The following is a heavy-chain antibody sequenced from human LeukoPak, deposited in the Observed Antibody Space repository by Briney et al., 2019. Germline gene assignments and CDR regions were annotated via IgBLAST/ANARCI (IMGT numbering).Heavy chain of an antibody. CDR3: AKASRSSGYHYYFDY. D-gene: IGHD3-22*01. CDR1: GFTFSSYA. Sequence: GGSLRLSCAASGFTFSSYAMSWVRQAPGKGLEWVSAISGSGGSTYYADSVKGRSTISRDNSKNTLYLQMNSLRAEDTAVYYCAKASRSSGYHYYFDYWGQGTLVTVSS. CDR2: ISGSGGST. J-gene: IGHJ4*02. V-gene: IGHV3-23*01.